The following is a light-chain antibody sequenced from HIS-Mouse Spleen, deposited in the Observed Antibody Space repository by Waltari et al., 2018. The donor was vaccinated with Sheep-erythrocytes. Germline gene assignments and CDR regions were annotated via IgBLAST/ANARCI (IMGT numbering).Light chain of an antibody. CDR3: QAWDSSTAV. CDR1: KLGDKY. Sequence: SYELTQPPSVSVSPGQTASITCSGDKLGDKYACWYQQKPGQSPVLVIYQDSKRPSGVPGGFAGSNAGNTATLTSGGTQAMDEADYYGQAWDSSTAVFGGGTKLTVL. CDR2: QDS. V-gene: IGLV3-1*01. J-gene: IGLJ2*01.